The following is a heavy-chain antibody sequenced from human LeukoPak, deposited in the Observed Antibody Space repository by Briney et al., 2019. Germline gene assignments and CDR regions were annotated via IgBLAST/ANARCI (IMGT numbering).Heavy chain of an antibody. D-gene: IGHD3-10*01. J-gene: IGHJ4*02. V-gene: IGHV1-18*01. CDR3: ARGRILWFGELFPFDY. CDR2: ISAYNGNT. Sequence: GASVKVSCKTAGYIFTSQGISWVRQAPGQGLEWMGWISAYNGNTNYAQKLQGRVTMTTDTSTSTAYMELRSLRSDDTAVYYCARGRILWFGELFPFDYWGQGTLVTVSS. CDR1: GYIFTSQG.